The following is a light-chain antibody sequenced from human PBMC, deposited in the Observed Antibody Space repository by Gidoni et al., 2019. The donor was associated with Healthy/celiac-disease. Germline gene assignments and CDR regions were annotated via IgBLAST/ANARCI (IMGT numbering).Light chain of an antibody. CDR1: QDISNY. CDR2: DAP. V-gene: IGKV1-33*01. Sequence: QITPSPSSLSASVGDRVTITCQASQDISNYLNWYQQKPGKAPKLLSYDAPNLETGVPSRVSGSGSGTEFTFTISSLQTEDIETYYCQQYDNLPLTFGGXTKVEIK. CDR3: QQYDNLPLT. J-gene: IGKJ4*01.